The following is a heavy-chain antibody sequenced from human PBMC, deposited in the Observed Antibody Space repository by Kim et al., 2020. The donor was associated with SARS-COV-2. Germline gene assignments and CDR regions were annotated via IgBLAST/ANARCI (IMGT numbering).Heavy chain of an antibody. CDR2: MRSKASTYAT. CDR3: TRAADGTAWFDP. V-gene: IGHV3-73*01. D-gene: IGHD6-13*01. J-gene: IGHJ5*02. CDR1: GFTFTGST. Sequence: GGSLRLSCVASGFTFTGSTVHWVRQASGKGLEWVGRMRSKASTYATAYAASVKGRFTVSRDDSKNTAFLQMNNLETEDTAVYYCTRAADGTAWFDPWGQG.